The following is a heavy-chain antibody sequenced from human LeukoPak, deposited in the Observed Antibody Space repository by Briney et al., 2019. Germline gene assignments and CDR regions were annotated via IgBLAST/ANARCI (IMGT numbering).Heavy chain of an antibody. CDR2: ILNDGSNK. V-gene: IGHV3-30-3*01. CDR1: GFTFRSYA. D-gene: IGHD1-14*01. Sequence: GGSLRLSCAASGFTFRSYAMHWVRQAPGKGLEWVTAILNDGSNKFYADSVKGRFTISRDTSKNTLYLQMDSLRVEDTALYYCAKDSARYSRTSDYWGQGTLVTVSS. CDR3: AKDSARYSRTSDY. J-gene: IGHJ4*02.